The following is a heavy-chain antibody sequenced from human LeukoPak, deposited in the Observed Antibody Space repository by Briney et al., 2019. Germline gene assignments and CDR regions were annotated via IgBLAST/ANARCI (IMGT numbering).Heavy chain of an antibody. J-gene: IGHJ6*02. Sequence: ASVKVSCKASGFTFTSSAMQWVRQARGQRLEWIGWIVVGSGNTNYAQKFQEGVTITRDMSTSTAYMELSSLRSEDTAVYYCAALTVTGYYGMDVWGQGTTVTVSS. CDR2: IVVGSGNT. CDR1: GFTFTSSA. CDR3: AALTVTGYYGMDV. D-gene: IGHD4-17*01. V-gene: IGHV1-58*02.